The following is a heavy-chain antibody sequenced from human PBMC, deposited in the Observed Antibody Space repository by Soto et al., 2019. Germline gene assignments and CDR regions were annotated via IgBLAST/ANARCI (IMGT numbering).Heavy chain of an antibody. D-gene: IGHD2-15*01. Sequence: SLRLSCAASGFTFDDYAMHWVRQAPGKGLEWVAGISWNSASIGYADAVENRFIISRDNAKNSLSLQMNSLRAEDTALYYCAKGHCSGGSCNFDYWGQGTRVIVSS. CDR2: ISWNSASI. J-gene: IGHJ4*02. V-gene: IGHV3-9*01. CDR1: GFTFDDYA. CDR3: AKGHCSGGSCNFDY.